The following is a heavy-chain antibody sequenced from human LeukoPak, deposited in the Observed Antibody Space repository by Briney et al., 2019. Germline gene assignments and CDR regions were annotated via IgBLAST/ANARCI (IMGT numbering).Heavy chain of an antibody. J-gene: IGHJ4*02. Sequence: GGSLRLSCAASGFTFSIYGMNWIRQAPGKGLEWVSYISSSGSSIYYADSVKGRFTISRDNAKNSLYLQMNSLRAEDTAVYYCARKYCSTTSCLFDYWGQGTLVTVSS. CDR2: ISSSGSSI. CDR1: GFTFSIYG. V-gene: IGHV3-48*04. D-gene: IGHD2-2*01. CDR3: ARKYCSTTSCLFDY.